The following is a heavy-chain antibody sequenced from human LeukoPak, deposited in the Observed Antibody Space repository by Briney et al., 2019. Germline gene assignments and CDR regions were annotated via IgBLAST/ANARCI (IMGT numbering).Heavy chain of an antibody. CDR3: ARLPNCGGDCYSQDAFDI. Sequence: SETLSLTCTVSGGSISSYYRSWIRQPPGKGLEWIGYIYYSGSTNYNPSLKSRVTISVDTSKNQFSLKLSSVTAADTAVYYCARLPNCGGDCYSQDAFDIWGQGTMVTVSS. CDR2: IYYSGST. V-gene: IGHV4-59*08. D-gene: IGHD2-21*02. J-gene: IGHJ3*02. CDR1: GGSISSYY.